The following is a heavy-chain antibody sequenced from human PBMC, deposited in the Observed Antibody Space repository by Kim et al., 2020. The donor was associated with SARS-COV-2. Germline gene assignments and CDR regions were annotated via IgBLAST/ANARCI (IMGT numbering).Heavy chain of an antibody. V-gene: IGHV3-21*01. CDR3: ASRLDSSAARTFDI. J-gene: IGHJ3*02. D-gene: IGHD3-22*01. CDR1: GFTFSSYS. CDR2: ISSSSSYI. Sequence: GGSLRLSCAASGFTFSSYSMNWVRQAPGKGLEWVSSISSSSSYIYYADSVKGRFTISRDNAKNSLYLQMNSLRAEDTAVYYCASRLDSSAARTFDIWGQGTMVTVSS.